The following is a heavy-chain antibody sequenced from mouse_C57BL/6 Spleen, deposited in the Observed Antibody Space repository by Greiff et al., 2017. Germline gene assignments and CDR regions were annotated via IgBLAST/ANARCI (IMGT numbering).Heavy chain of an antibody. CDR2: ISSGSSTI. D-gene: IGHD3-2*02. V-gene: IGHV5-17*01. CDR1: GFTFSDYG. CDR3: ARPSSGYGCAY. Sequence: EVQLQQSGGGLVKPGGSLKLSCAASGFTFSDYGMHWVRQAPEKGLEWVAYISSGSSTIYYADTVKGRFTISRDNAKNTLFLHMTSLRSEDTAMYYCARPSSGYGCAYWGQGTLVTVSA. J-gene: IGHJ3*01.